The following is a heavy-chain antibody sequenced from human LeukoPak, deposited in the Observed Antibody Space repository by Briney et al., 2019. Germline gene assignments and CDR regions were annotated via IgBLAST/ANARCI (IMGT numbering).Heavy chain of an antibody. V-gene: IGHV3-30*04. Sequence: GGSLRLSCAGSGFTFSYYAMHWVRQAPGKGLEWVAVISYDGSNKYCADSVKGRFTISRDNSKNTLYLQMNSLRAEATAIYYCARTYIVGATNFDLWGQGTLVTVSS. CDR3: ARTYIVGATNFDL. CDR2: ISYDGSNK. J-gene: IGHJ4*02. D-gene: IGHD1-26*01. CDR1: GFTFSYYA.